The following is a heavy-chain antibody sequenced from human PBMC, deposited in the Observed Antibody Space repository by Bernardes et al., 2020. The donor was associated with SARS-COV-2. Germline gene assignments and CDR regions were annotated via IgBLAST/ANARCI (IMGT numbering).Heavy chain of an antibody. CDR3: ATPYYGSGTGPPRYYYHGMDV. CDR2: INQDGSHA. J-gene: IGHJ6*02. CDR1: GFTFNTHW. D-gene: IGHD3-10*01. Sequence: GSLRLSCAASGFTFNTHWMRWVRQAPGKGLECVASINQDGSHADYVDSVKGRFTISRDNAKNSLYLQLNSLRADDTAVYYCATPYYGSGTGPPRYYYHGMDVGGQGNTVTVSS. V-gene: IGHV3-7*02.